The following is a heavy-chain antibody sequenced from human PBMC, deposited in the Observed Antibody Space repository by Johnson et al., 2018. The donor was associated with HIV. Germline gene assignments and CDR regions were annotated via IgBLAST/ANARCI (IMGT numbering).Heavy chain of an antibody. CDR3: ARDHMGPVNRRVQWLVPRGFDF. CDR1: GFNFDDYG. J-gene: IGHJ3*01. Sequence: VQLVESGGGVVRPGGSLRLSCAASGFNFDDYGMSWVRQAPGKGLEWVSGINWNGASTGYADSVKCRLTVSRDNANNSLYLQMNSLRAEDTALYYCARDHMGPVNRRVQWLVPRGFDFWGQGTMVTVAS. D-gene: IGHD6-19*01. V-gene: IGHV3-20*04. CDR2: INWNGAST.